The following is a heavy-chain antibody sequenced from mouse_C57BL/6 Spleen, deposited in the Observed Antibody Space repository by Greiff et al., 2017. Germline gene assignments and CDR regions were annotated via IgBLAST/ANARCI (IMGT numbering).Heavy chain of an antibody. V-gene: IGHV1-50*01. J-gene: IGHJ2*01. CDR2: IDPSDSYT. CDR3: AKGGLRRDYFDY. CDR1: GYTFTSYW. Sequence: VQLQQPGAELVKPGASVKLSCKASGYTFTSYWMQWVKQRPGQGLEWIGDIDPSDSYTNYNQKFKGKATLTVDTSSSTAYMQLSSLTSEDSAVYYCAKGGLRRDYFDYWGQGTTLTVSS. D-gene: IGHD2-4*01.